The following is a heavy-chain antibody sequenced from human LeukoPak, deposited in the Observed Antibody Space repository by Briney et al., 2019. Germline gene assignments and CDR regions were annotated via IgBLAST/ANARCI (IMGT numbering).Heavy chain of an antibody. V-gene: IGHV4-39*02. CDR2: FYYTGST. J-gene: IGHJ6*02. CDR3: ARDHDLVTYYYYYGMDV. Sequence: PSETLSLTCTVSAGSISSSSYYWGWIRQPPGKGLEWIGSFYYTGSTYYNPSLKSRVTISVDTSKNQFSLKLSSVTAADMAVYYCARDHDLVTYYYYYGMDVWGQGTTVTVSS. D-gene: IGHD3-3*01. CDR1: AGSISSSSYY.